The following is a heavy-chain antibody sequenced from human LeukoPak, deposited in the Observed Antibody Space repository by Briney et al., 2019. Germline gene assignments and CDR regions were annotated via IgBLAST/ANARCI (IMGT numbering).Heavy chain of an antibody. Sequence: GGSLRLACAASGFTVSSNYMSWVRQAPGKGLEWVSVIYSGGSTYYADSVKGRFTISRDNSKNTLYLQMNSLRAEDTAVYYCARDPDGYRQGHHFDYWGQGTLVTVSS. CDR2: IYSGGST. D-gene: IGHD5-18*01. J-gene: IGHJ4*02. CDR3: ARDPDGYRQGHHFDY. V-gene: IGHV3-66*01. CDR1: GFTVSSNY.